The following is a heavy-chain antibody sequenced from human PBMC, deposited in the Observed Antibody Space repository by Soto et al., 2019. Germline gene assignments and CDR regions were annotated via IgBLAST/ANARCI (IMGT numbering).Heavy chain of an antibody. V-gene: IGHV3-30-3*01. CDR2: ISSDGSIK. CDR1: EFTFSSYA. Sequence: PGGSLRLSCAASEFTFSSYAMHWVRQAPGKGLEWVALISSDGSIKNSADSVKGRFTISRDNSENTLYLQMNSLRAEDTAVYYCARDKGLAMIVRSGFDLWGQGTMVTVSS. CDR3: ARDKGLAMIVRSGFDL. D-gene: IGHD3-22*01. J-gene: IGHJ3*01.